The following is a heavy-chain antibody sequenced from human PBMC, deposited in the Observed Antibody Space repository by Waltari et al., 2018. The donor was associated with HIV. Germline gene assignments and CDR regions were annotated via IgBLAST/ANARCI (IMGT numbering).Heavy chain of an antibody. V-gene: IGHV3-30-3*01. Sequence: QVQLVESGGGVVQPGRSLRLSCAASGFTFSSYAMPWVRQAPGKGLEWVAVISYDGSNKYYADSVKGRFTISRDNSKNTLYLQMNSLRAEDTAVYYCARDRDIVVVPAADGDAFDIWGQGTMVTVSS. CDR3: ARDRDIVVVPAADGDAFDI. J-gene: IGHJ3*02. CDR2: ISYDGSNK. CDR1: GFTFSSYA. D-gene: IGHD2-2*01.